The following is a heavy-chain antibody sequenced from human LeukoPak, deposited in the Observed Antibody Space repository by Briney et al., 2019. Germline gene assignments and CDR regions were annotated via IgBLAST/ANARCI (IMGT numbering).Heavy chain of an antibody. CDR3: ATDHGGYSYGL. J-gene: IGHJ4*02. Sequence: GGSLRLSCAASGFTSSWMSWVRQAPGKGLEWVANIKQDGSEKYYVDSVKGRFTISRDNAKNSLYLQMNSLRAEDTAVYYCATDHGGYSYGLWGQGTQVTVSS. D-gene: IGHD5-18*01. CDR2: IKQDGSEK. V-gene: IGHV3-7*03. CDR1: GFTSSW.